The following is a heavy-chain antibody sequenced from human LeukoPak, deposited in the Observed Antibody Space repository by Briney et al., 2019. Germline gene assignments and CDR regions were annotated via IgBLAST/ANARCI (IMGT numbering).Heavy chain of an antibody. CDR3: AREEVCSSTSCSNWFDP. CDR2: IYTSGST. CDR1: GGSISSYY. Sequence: SETLSLTCTVSGGSISSYYWSWIRQPAGKGLEWIGRIYTSGSTNYNPFLKSRVTMSVDTSKNQFSLKLSSVTAADTAVYYCAREEVCSSTSCSNWFDPWGQGTLVTVSS. J-gene: IGHJ5*02. V-gene: IGHV4-4*07. D-gene: IGHD2-2*01.